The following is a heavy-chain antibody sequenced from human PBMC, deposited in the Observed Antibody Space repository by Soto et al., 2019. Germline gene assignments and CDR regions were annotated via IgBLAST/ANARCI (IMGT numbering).Heavy chain of an antibody. J-gene: IGHJ6*02. Sequence: QVQLVQSGAEVKKPGSSVKVSCKASGGTFSSYAISWVRQAPGQGLEWMGGIIPISDTTNYAQKFQGRVTITAYESTSTAYMELSSLRSEDTAVYYCARSQGSSTSLEIYDYYYYCMDVWGQGTPVTVSS. V-gene: IGHV1-69*01. CDR1: GGTFSSYA. D-gene: IGHD2-2*01. CDR2: IIPISDTT. CDR3: ARSQGSSTSLEIYDYYYYCMDV.